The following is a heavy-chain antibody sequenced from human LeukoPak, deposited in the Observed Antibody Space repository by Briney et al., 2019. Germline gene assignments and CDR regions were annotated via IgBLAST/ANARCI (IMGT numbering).Heavy chain of an antibody. J-gene: IGHJ3*02. D-gene: IGHD3-22*01. CDR2: INWNGGST. Sequence: PGGSLRLSCAASGFTFDNYGMSWVRQAPGKGREWVSGINWNGGSTGYADSVKGRFTISRDNAKNSLYLQMNSLRAEDTALYYCARIDTYYYDSSGYYSAFDIWGQGTIVTVSS. CDR1: GFTFDNYG. CDR3: ARIDTYYYDSSGYYSAFDI. V-gene: IGHV3-20*04.